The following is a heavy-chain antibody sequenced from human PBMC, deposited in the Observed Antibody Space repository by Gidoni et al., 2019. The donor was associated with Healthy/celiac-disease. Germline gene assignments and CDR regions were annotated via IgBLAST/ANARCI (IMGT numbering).Heavy chain of an antibody. D-gene: IGHD4-17*01. CDR2: IYPGDSDT. J-gene: IGHJ4*02. CDR3: ARHEDYGGNFESPDY. CDR1: GYSLTSYW. V-gene: IGHV5-51*01. Sequence: EVQLVQSGAEVTKPGESLKISCKGSGYSLTSYWIGWVRQMPGRGLEWMGIIYPGDSDTRYSPSFQGQVTISADKSISTAYLQWSSLKASDTAMYYCARHEDYGGNFESPDYWGQGTLVTVSS.